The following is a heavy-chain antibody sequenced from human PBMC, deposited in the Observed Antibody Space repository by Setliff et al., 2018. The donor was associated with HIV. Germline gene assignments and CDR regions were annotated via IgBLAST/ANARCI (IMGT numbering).Heavy chain of an antibody. J-gene: IGHJ4*02. Sequence: SETLSLTCTVSGGSFSSGSYYWSWIRQSAGKGLEWIGRIYTSGNINYNPSLKSRLTMSIDTSKNQFSLKLSSVTATDTAVYYCARDAGPHYGSGPPLEYWGQGIQVTVSS. CDR3: ARDAGPHYGSGPPLEY. D-gene: IGHD3-10*01. V-gene: IGHV4-61*02. CDR1: GGSFSSGSYY. CDR2: IYTSGNI.